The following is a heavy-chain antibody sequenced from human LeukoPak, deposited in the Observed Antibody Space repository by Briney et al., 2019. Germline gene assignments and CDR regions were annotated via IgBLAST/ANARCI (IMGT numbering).Heavy chain of an antibody. V-gene: IGHV1-3*01. J-gene: IGHJ3*02. Sequence: EASVTVSCKASGYTFTSYAMHWVRQAPGQRLEWMGWINAGNGNTKYSQKFQGRVTITRDTSASTAYMELSSLRSEDTAVYYCARVRALGGYSYGYNAFDIWGQGTMVTVSS. CDR2: INAGNGNT. CDR3: ARVRALGGYSYGYNAFDI. CDR1: GYTFTSYA. D-gene: IGHD5-18*01.